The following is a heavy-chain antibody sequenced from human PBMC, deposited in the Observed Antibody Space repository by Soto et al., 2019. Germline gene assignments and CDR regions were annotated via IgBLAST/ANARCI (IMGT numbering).Heavy chain of an antibody. CDR2: IIPMFCII. D-gene: IGHD5-12*01. V-gene: IGHV1-69*10. J-gene: IGHJ4*02. CDR1: VGSFSTYT. CDR3: AILTPITGVY. Sequence: SVKVACKVSVGSFSTYTLTWVRQAPGQGLEWMGGIIPMFCIINYAQKFQGRVTITADRSTTTAYMELISLRSDDTAVYYCAILTPITGVYWGQGAQVTVSS.